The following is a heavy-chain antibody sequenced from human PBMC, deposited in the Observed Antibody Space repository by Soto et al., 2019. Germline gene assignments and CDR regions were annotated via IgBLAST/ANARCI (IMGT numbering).Heavy chain of an antibody. CDR1: GGTFSSYT. V-gene: IGHV1-69*02. Sequence: VQLVQSGAEVKKPGSSVKVSCKASGGTFSSYTISWVRQAPGQGLEWMGRIIPILGIANYAQKFQGRVTITADKSTSTAYMELSSLRSEDTAVYYCARVGIAVAGTGGWFDPWGQGTLVTVSS. CDR3: ARVGIAVAGTGGWFDP. J-gene: IGHJ5*02. CDR2: IIPILGIA. D-gene: IGHD6-19*01.